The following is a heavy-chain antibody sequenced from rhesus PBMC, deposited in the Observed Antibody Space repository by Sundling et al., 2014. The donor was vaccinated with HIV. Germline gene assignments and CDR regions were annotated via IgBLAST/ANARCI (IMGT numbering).Heavy chain of an antibody. Sequence: QVQLVQSGAEVKKPGASVKVSCKTSGFTFGDYAINWVRQAPGQGLEWMGVIVPPVHITTYAEKFQDRVTITADTSTSTAYMELSSLRSEDTAVYYCARARGDTMFGLILTRPPSXTGRRGLVTVLLRLPTNGPDLVPFPLPGGPPSYGGTSRRATNAAPSGSVVRRF. CDR1: GFTFGDYA. CDR2: IVPPVHIT. D-gene: IGHD3-3*01. CDR3: ARARGDTMFGLILTRPPSXTGRRGLVTVLLRLPTNGPDLVPFPLPGGPPSYGGTSRRATNAAPSGSVVRRF. V-gene: IGHV1-198*02. J-gene: IGHJ5-1*01.